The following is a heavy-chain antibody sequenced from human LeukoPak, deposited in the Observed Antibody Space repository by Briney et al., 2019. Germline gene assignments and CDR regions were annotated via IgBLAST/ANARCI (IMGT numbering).Heavy chain of an antibody. J-gene: IGHJ3*02. D-gene: IGHD1-1*01. CDR2: INPNSGGT. V-gene: IGHV1-2*02. CDR3: ARWWAGTTSAGAFDI. Sequence: GASVKVSCKASGYTFTGYYMHWVRQAPGQGLEWMGWINPNSGGTNYAQKFQGRVTMTRDTSISTAYMELSRLRSDDTAVYYCARWWAGTTSAGAFDIWGQGTMVTVSS. CDR1: GYTFTGYY.